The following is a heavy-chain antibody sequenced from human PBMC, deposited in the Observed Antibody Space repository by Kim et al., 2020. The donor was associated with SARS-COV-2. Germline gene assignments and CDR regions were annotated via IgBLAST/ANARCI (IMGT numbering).Heavy chain of an antibody. J-gene: IGHJ4*02. CDR2: IKQDGSQK. D-gene: IGHD3-10*01. CDR1: GFTFSNYW. V-gene: IGHV3-7*03. CDR3: TTAIRGATDY. Sequence: GGSLRLSCAASGFTFSNYWMNWVRQAPGKGLECVANIKQDGSQKSYMDSVKGRFTISRENAKNSLYLQMNSLRAEDTAVYYCTTAIRGATDYWGQGTVVTVFS.